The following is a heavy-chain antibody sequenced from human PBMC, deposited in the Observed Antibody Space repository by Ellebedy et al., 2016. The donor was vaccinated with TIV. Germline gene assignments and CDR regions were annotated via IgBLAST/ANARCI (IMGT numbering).Heavy chain of an antibody. CDR3: AREAGPTGYFDY. J-gene: IGHJ4*02. CDR1: GFTFSPYA. CDR2: ISANGRGT. V-gene: IGHV3-64*02. Sequence: GESLKISCEVSGFTFSPYAMQWVRQAPGKGLEHVAAISANGRGTYYGDSVKGRFTISRDNSRSTLYLQMGSLRGDDMALYYCAREAGPTGYFDYWGRGTPVTVSS. D-gene: IGHD1-14*01.